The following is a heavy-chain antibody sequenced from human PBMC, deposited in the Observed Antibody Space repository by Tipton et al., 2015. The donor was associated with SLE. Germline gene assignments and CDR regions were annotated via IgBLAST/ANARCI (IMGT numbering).Heavy chain of an antibody. D-gene: IGHD2-15*01. CDR1: GGSISSSSYY. V-gene: IGHV4-39*07. CDR2: IYYSGST. J-gene: IGHJ4*02. Sequence: PGLVKPSETLSLTCTVSGGSISSSSYYWGWIRQPPGKGLEWIGSIYYSGSTYYNPSLKSRVTISVDTSKNQFSLKLNSVTAADTAVYYCARGSIGYCSGGSCYFLQYWGQGTLVTVSS. CDR3: ARGSIGYCSGGSCYFLQY.